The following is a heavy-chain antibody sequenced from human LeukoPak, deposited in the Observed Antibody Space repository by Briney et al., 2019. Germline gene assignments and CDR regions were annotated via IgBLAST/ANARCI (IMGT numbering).Heavy chain of an antibody. CDR2: MNPNSGNT. Sequence: ASLKVSCKASGYTFTGYYMHWVRQAPGQGLEWMGWMNPNSGNTGYAQKFQGRVTMTRNTSISTAYMELSSLRSEDTAVYYCARYNTGGWSDAFDIWGQGTMVTVSS. J-gene: IGHJ3*02. CDR3: ARYNTGGWSDAFDI. D-gene: IGHD2-8*02. V-gene: IGHV1-8*02. CDR1: GYTFTGYY.